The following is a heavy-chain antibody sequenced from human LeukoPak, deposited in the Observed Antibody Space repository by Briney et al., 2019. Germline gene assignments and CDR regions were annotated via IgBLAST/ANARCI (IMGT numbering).Heavy chain of an antibody. CDR3: VREGATGALDI. D-gene: IGHD5-24*01. CDR1: GFTHSSYW. V-gene: IGHV3-74*01. CDR2: IRRDGSRT. Sequence: GESLRLSCAASGFTHSSYWMHWVRQAPGKGLVWVAGIRRDGSRTTYADSVEGRFIISRDNAKNKLSLQMDGLRVEDTAVYYCVREGATGALDIWGQGTMVNVSS. J-gene: IGHJ3*02.